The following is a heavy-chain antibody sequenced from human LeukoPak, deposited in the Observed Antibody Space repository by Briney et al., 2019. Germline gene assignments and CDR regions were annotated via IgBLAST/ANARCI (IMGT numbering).Heavy chain of an antibody. CDR3: ARGGRTANWFAP. CDR1: GYTFTSYD. Sequence: ASVKVSCKASGYTFTSYDINWVRQATGQGLEWMGWMNPNSGNTGYAQEFQGRVTMTRDTSINTAYMELSSLRSEDTAVYYCARGGRTANWFAPWGPGTLVTVSS. J-gene: IGHJ5*02. V-gene: IGHV1-8*01. CDR2: MNPNSGNT. D-gene: IGHD1-1*01.